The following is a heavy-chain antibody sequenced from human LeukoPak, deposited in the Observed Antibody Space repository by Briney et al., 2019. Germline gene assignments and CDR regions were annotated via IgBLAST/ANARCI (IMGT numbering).Heavy chain of an antibody. CDR3: ANSITSYYYYYMDV. Sequence: PGGSLRLSCAASGFTFSSYGMHWVRQAPGKGLEWVAFIRYDGSNKYYADSVEGRFTISRDNSKNTLYLQMNSLRAEDTAVYYCANSITSYYYYYMDVWGKGTTVTVSS. V-gene: IGHV3-30*02. CDR1: GFTFSSYG. CDR2: IRYDGSNK. J-gene: IGHJ6*03.